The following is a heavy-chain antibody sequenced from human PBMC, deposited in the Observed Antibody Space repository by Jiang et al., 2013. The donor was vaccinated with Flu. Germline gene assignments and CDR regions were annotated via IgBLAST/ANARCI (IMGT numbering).Heavy chain of an antibody. CDR1: GGSFSGYY. V-gene: IGHV4-34*01. J-gene: IGHJ4*02. CDR2: INHSGST. D-gene: IGHD3-3*02. Sequence: LLKPSETLSLTCAVYGGSFSGYYWSWIRQPPGKGLEWIGEINHSGSTNYNPSLKSRVTISVDTSKNQFSLKLSSVTAADTAVYYCARGLAGDYWGQGTLVTVSS. CDR3: ARGLAGDY.